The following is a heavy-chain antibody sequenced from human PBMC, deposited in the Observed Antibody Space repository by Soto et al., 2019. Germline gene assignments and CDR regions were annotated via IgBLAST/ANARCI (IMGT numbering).Heavy chain of an antibody. V-gene: IGHV3-7*01. CDR2: MRQDGSEK. CDR1: GFTFSSYW. Sequence: EVQVVESGGGLVQPGGSLRLSCAASGFTFSSYWMSWVRQAPGKGLEWVANMRQDGSEKYYVDSVKGRFTIYRDNAKNSLYLQMNTLRAEDTAVYYCARILCSTTSCYTFEYWCQGTLVTVSS. J-gene: IGHJ4*02. D-gene: IGHD2-2*02. CDR3: ARILCSTTSCYTFEY.